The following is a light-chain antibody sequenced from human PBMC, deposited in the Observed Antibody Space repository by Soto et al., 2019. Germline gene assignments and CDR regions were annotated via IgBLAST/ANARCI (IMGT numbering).Light chain of an antibody. J-gene: IGLJ2*01. CDR3: SSYTSSSTVV. V-gene: IGLV2-14*01. CDR2: DVS. Sequence: QSALTQPASVSGSPGPSITISCTGTSSDVGGYNYVSWYQQHPGKAPKLMIYDVSNRPSGVSNRFSGSKSGNTASLTISGLQAEDGADYYCSSYTSSSTVVFGGGTTLTVL. CDR1: SSDVGGYNY.